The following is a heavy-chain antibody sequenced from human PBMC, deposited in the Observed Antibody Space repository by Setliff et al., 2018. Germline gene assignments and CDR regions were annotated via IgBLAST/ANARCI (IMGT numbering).Heavy chain of an antibody. D-gene: IGHD6-6*01. CDR2: LDWDDDK. CDR3: ARLPPLVQNNGASNHAFDV. V-gene: IGHV2-70*04. Sequence: SGPTLVHPTQTLTLTCTFSGFSLSTTETHVSWIRQPPGKAPEWLARLDWDDDKFYNTSLRSRLTLSKDTSKNQVILTMTNMDPADTATYYCARLPPLVQNNGASNHAFDVWGPGAVVTVSS. CDR1: GFSLSTTETH. J-gene: IGHJ3*01.